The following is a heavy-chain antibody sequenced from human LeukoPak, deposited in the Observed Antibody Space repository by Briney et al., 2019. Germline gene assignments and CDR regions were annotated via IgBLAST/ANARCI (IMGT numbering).Heavy chain of an antibody. CDR1: GGSFRNYY. J-gene: IGHJ3*02. V-gene: IGHV4-59*08. CDR2: IYSTGSI. CDR3: ARWNLDLAYDI. D-gene: IGHD1-1*01. Sequence: SETLSLTCTRSGGSFRNYYWTWIRQPPRKGLEWLGYIYSTGSISYNPSLESRVTISIDTSKNTFSLKLTSVTAADTAVYFCARWNLDLAYDIWGQGTMVTVSS.